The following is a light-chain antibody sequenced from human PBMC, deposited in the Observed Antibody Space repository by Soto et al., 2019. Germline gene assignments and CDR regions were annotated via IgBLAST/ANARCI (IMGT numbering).Light chain of an antibody. CDR2: EVS. V-gene: IGLV2-23*02. CDR1: SSDVGSYNL. J-gene: IGLJ1*01. Sequence: QSALTQPASVSGSLGQSITISCTGTSSDVGSYNLVSWYQQHPGKAPKLMIYEVSKRPSGVSNRFSGSKSGNTASLTISGLQAEDEADYYCCSYAGSSTYVFGTGTKLTVL. CDR3: CSYAGSSTYV.